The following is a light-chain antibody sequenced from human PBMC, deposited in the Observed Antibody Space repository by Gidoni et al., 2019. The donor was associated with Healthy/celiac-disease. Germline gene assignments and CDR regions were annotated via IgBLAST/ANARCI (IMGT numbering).Light chain of an antibody. Sequence: ETVMTQSPATLSVSPGERATLSCRASQRVSSNLAWYQQHPGQAPRLLIYGASTRATGIPARFSGSGSGTGFTLTISSLQSEDFAVYYCQQYNNWPLFTFGPGTKVDIK. V-gene: IGKV3-15*01. J-gene: IGKJ3*01. CDR2: GAS. CDR1: QRVSSN. CDR3: QQYNNWPLFT.